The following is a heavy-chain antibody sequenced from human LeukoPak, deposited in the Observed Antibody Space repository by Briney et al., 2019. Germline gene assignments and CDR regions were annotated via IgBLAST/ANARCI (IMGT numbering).Heavy chain of an antibody. CDR1: GFTFSSYG. CDR3: AKTFCSGGTCYPYNYYYMDV. Sequence: GGSLRLSCAASGFTFSSYGMHWVRQAPGKGLEWVSFIRYDGSNKYYADSVKGRFTISRDNSKNTLYLQTNSLRPEDTAVYYCAKTFCSGGTCYPYNYYYMDVWGKGTAVTVSS. V-gene: IGHV3-30*02. CDR2: IRYDGSNK. D-gene: IGHD2-15*01. J-gene: IGHJ6*03.